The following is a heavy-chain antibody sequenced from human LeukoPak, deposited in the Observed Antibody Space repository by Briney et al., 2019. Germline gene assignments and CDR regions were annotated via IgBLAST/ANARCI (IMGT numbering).Heavy chain of an antibody. CDR2: ISGSGGST. Sequence: PGGSLRLSCPASGFTFSIYSMSCVRQAPGKGLEWVSAISGSGGSTYYADSVKGRFTISRDNSKNTLYVQMNSLRAEDTAVYYCAKGTPYSSTSCLPMDVWGQGTTVTVSS. J-gene: IGHJ6*02. D-gene: IGHD2-2*01. V-gene: IGHV3-23*01. CDR3: AKGTPYSSTSCLPMDV. CDR1: GFTFSIYS.